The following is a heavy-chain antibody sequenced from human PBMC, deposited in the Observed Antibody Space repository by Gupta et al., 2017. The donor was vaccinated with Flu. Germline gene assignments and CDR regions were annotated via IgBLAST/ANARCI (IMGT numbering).Heavy chain of an antibody. D-gene: IGHD2-21*01. CDR1: GFSFTDHY. V-gene: IGHV3-72*01. CDR3: VRDDWGLDY. J-gene: IGHJ4*02. CDR2: ITNKSRGRST. Sequence: EILLVESGGGLVQPGGSLRLSCGASGFSFTDHYMDWVRQPPGKGLQWVGRITNKSRGRSTNYAASVEGRFTISRDDSKNLLYLQMNNLKSDDTAMYYCVRDDWGLDYWGQGTLVTVSS.